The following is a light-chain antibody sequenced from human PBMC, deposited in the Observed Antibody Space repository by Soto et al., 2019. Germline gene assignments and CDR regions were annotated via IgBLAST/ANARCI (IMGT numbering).Light chain of an antibody. CDR2: AAS. V-gene: IGKV1-12*01. Sequence: DIQMTQSPSSVSASVGDRVSITCRASQGINSWLAWYQKKPGRAPKLLIYAASSLQNGVPSRFSGSESGTDFTLTISTLQPEDCAIYFCQQAKSCPITFGQGTRLEI. CDR3: QQAKSCPIT. CDR1: QGINSW. J-gene: IGKJ5*01.